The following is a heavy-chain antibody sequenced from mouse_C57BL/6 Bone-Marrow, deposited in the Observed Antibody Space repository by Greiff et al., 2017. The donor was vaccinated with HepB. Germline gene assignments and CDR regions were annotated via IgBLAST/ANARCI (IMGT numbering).Heavy chain of an antibody. CDR3: ARIPSYDYEGYYAMDY. V-gene: IGHV1-53*01. D-gene: IGHD2-4*01. J-gene: IGHJ4*01. CDR1: GYTFTSYW. Sequence: QVQLQQPGTELVKPGASVKLSCKASGYTFTSYWMHWVKQRPGQGLEWIGVINPGSGGTNYNEKFKGKATLTADKSSSTAYMQLSSLTSEDSAVYFCARIPSYDYEGYYAMDYWGQGTSVTVSS. CDR2: INPGSGGT.